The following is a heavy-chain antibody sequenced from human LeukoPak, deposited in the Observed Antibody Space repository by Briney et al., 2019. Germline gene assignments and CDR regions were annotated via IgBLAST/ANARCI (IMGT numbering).Heavy chain of an antibody. D-gene: IGHD2-8*01. Sequence: SETLSLTCTVSGGSISSYYWSWIRQPPGKGLEWIGYIYYSGSTNYNPSLKSRVTISVDTSKNQFSLKLSSVTAADTAVYYCARVSLANVHFDYWGQGTLVTVSS. J-gene: IGHJ4*02. CDR2: IYYSGST. V-gene: IGHV4-59*01. CDR3: ARVSLANVHFDY. CDR1: GGSISSYY.